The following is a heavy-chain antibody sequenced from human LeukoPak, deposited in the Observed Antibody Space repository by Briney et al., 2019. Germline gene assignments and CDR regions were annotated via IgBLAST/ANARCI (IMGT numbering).Heavy chain of an antibody. V-gene: IGHV3-30*03. Sequence: PGGSLRLSCAASGFTFSSYGMHWVRQAPGKGLEWVAVISYDGSNKYYADSVKGRFTISRDNSKNTLYLQMNSLRAEDTAVYYCATLIVGATPFDHWGQGTLVTVSS. D-gene: IGHD1-26*01. CDR3: ATLIVGATPFDH. CDR2: ISYDGSNK. CDR1: GFTFSSYG. J-gene: IGHJ4*02.